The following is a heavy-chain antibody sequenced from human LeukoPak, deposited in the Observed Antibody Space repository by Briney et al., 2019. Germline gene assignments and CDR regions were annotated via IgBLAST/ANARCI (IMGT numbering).Heavy chain of an antibody. CDR1: GXXXSSYX. D-gene: IGHD3-3*01. Sequence: GGSLRLSCAASGXXXSSYXXSWVRQXXXXXXXWVSHINPDGSTTTYADSVKGRFTISRDNAKNTLYLQMNSLRAEDTAVYYCADPFADAFDLWGQGTMVTVSS. CDR3: ADPFADAFDL. V-gene: IGHV3-74*01. CDR2: INPDGSTT. J-gene: IGHJ3*01.